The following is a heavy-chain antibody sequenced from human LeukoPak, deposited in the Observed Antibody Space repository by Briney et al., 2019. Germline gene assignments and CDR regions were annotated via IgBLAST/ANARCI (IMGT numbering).Heavy chain of an antibody. J-gene: IGHJ5*02. CDR2: ISWNSGSI. CDR3: AKGQGLRSNWFDP. D-gene: IGHD3-3*01. V-gene: IGHV3-9*01. CDR1: GFTFDDYA. Sequence: GRSLRLSCAASGFTFDDYAVHWVRQVPGKGLEWVSGISWNSGSIDYADSVKGRFTISRDNAKNSLYLQMSSLRAEDTAFYYCAKGQGLRSNWFDPWGQGTLVTVSS.